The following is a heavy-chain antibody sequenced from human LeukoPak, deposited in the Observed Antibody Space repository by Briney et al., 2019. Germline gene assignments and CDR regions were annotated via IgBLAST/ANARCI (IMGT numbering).Heavy chain of an antibody. CDR2: IYHSGST. D-gene: IGHD3-10*01. CDR3: ARGGGGYYMDV. J-gene: IGHJ6*03. Sequence: SETLSLTCAVSGGSISSSNWWSWVRQPPGKGLEWIGEIYHSGSTNYNPSLKSRVTIAVDKSKNQFSLKLNSVTAADTAVYFCARGGGGYYMDVWGKGTTVTVSS. V-gene: IGHV4-4*02. CDR1: GGSISSSNW.